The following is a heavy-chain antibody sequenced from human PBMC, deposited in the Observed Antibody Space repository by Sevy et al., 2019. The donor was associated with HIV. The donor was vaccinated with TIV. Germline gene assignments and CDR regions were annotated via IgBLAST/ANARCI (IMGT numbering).Heavy chain of an antibody. D-gene: IGHD1-1*01. J-gene: IGHJ6*02. CDR2: ISHRGST. Sequence: SETLSLTCAVSGGSSSGYYWAWIRQSPGKGLEWIGEISHRGSTKYNPSLKSRVSISVDTSKDQISLRLTSLTAADTAVYYCARGGIMATTECGMDVWGQGTTVTVSS. CDR1: GGSSSGYY. CDR3: ARGGIMATTECGMDV. V-gene: IGHV4-34*01.